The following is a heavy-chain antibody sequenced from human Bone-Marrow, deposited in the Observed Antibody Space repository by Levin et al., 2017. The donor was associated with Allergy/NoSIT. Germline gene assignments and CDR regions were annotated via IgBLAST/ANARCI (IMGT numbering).Heavy chain of an antibody. J-gene: IGHJ5*02. CDR1: GGSISSYY. Sequence: PSETLSLTCTVSGGSISSYYWSWIRQPPGKGLEWIGYIYYSGSTNYNPSLKSRVTISVDTYKNQFSLKLSSVTAADTAVYYCARLSYDILTGPNWGNWFDPWGQGTLVTVSS. V-gene: IGHV4-59*01. CDR3: ARLSYDILTGPNWGNWFDP. D-gene: IGHD3-9*01. CDR2: IYYSGST.